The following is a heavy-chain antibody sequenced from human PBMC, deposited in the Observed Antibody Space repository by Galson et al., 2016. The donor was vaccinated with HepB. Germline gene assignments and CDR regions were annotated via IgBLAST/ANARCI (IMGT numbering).Heavy chain of an antibody. D-gene: IGHD3-3*01. CDR3: VRGRVNDFWSGYTERATHYFDS. CDR1: GFTFNSYA. Sequence: SLRLSCAASGFTFNSYAMTWVRQAPGKGLEFVSAITIYGGRTHYADSVKGRFTISRDDSKNTLNLQMSRLRTEDTAVYYCVRGRVNDFWSGYTERATHYFDSWGQGNPVTVSS. CDR2: ITIYGGRT. J-gene: IGHJ4*02. V-gene: IGHV3-64D*06.